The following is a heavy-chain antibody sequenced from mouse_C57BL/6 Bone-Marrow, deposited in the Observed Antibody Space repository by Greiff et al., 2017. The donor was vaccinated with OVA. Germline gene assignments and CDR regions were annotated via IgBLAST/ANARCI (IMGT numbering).Heavy chain of an antibody. J-gene: IGHJ4*01. Sequence: QQSCKASGYTFTSYWMHWVKQRPGQGLEWIGEIDPSDSYTNYNQKFKGKSTLTVDKSSSTAYMQLSSLTSEDSAVYYCARSGYYDYDDYYAMDYWGQGTSVTVSS. V-gene: IGHV1-69*01. CDR1: GYTFTSYW. CDR3: ARSGYYDYDDYYAMDY. CDR2: IDPSDSYT. D-gene: IGHD2-4*01.